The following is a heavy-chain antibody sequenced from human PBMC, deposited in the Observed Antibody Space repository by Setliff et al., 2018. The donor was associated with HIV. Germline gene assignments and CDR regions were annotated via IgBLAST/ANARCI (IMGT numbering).Heavy chain of an antibody. J-gene: IGHJ5*02. CDR1: DDSINSDNYY. CDR2: VYITGNT. V-gene: IGHV4-4*07. Sequence: KPSETLSLTCSVSDDSINSDNYYWSWIRQPAGKGLEWIGRVYITGNTNYNPSLKSRVTLSVDTSKNQFSLNLNSVTAADTAVYYCARCRLNGGFNLWGQGTLVTVSS. D-gene: IGHD7-27*01. CDR3: ARCRLNGGFNL.